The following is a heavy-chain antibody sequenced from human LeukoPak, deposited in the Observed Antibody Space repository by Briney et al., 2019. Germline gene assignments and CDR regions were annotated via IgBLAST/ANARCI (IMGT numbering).Heavy chain of an antibody. J-gene: IGHJ1*01. D-gene: IGHD6-6*01. CDR2: IHYTGSA. CDR1: GGSISTSSYH. CDR3: ARQISTRPEYFQE. V-gene: IGHV4-39*01. Sequence: PSETLSLTCTVSGGSISTSSYHWGWIRQTPGKRLEWIGSIHYTGSAFYNPSLQSRVTISVNTSKKQFSLRLSSVTAADMGVYYCARQISTRPEYFQEWGQGTLVSVSS.